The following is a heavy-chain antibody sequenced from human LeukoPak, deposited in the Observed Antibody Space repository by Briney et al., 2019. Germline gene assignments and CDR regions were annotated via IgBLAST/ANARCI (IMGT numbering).Heavy chain of an antibody. J-gene: IGHJ4*02. Sequence: GGSLRLSCAASGFTFSSYWMSWVRQAPGKGLEWVANIKQDGSEKNYVDSVKGRFTISRDNSKSTLILQMNSLRVEDTALYYCTKRVKYGGTWDHFADWGQGTLVTVSS. CDR2: IKQDGSEK. CDR1: GFTFSSYW. V-gene: IGHV3-7*03. CDR3: TKRVKYGGTWDHFAD. D-gene: IGHD1-26*01.